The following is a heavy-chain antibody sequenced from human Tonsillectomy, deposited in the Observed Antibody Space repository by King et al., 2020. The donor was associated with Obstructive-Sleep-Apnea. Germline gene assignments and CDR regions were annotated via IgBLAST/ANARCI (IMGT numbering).Heavy chain of an antibody. V-gene: IGHV1-18*04. CDR2: ISAYDNNR. CDR1: GYTFSSYS. Sequence: QLVQSGAEVRKPGASVKVSCKASGYTFSSYSVTWVRQAPGQGVEWMGWISAYDNNRKYAQKFQGRVTMTTHTSTSTAYMELRGLRSDDTAMYYCARTAAESSVWHDVGRSWLDPWGQGTLVTVSS. J-gene: IGHJ5*02. CDR3: ARTAAESSVWHDVGRSWLDP. D-gene: IGHD6-19*01.